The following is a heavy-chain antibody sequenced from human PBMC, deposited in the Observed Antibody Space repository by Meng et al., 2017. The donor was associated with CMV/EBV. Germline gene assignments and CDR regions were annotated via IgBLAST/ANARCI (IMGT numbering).Heavy chain of an antibody. Sequence: GESLKISCAASGFTFSSYEMNWVRQAPGKGLEWVSYISSSGSTICYADSVKGRFTISRDNAKNSLYLQMNSLRAEDTAVYYCASLYGLYTAAHKRVHDYWGQGTLVTVSS. J-gene: IGHJ4*02. CDR1: GFTFSSYE. CDR3: ASLYGLYTAAHKRVHDY. V-gene: IGHV3-48*03. CDR2: ISSSGSTI. D-gene: IGHD2-8*01.